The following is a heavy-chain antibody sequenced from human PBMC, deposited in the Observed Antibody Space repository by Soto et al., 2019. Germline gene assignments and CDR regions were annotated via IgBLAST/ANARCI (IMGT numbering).Heavy chain of an antibody. V-gene: IGHV3-73*02. CDR1: GFTFSGSA. CDR3: TRQRDY. J-gene: IGHJ4*02. CDR2: IRSKANSYAT. Sequence: EVQLVESGGGLVQPGGSLKLSCAASGFTFSGSAMHWVRQASGKGLEWVGRIRSKANSYATAYAASVKGRITISRDDSKNTAYLQMNSLKTEDTAVYYCTRQRDYWGQGTLVTVSS.